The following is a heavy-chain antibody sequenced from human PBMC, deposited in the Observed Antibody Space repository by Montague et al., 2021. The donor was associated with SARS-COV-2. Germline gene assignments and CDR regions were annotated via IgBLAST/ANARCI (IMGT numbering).Heavy chain of an antibody. CDR1: GFTFSSYA. Sequence: SLRLSCSASGFTFSSYAMHWVRQAPGKGLEWVAVIPYDGSNKYYXDSVKGRFTISRDNSKNTLYLQMNSLRAEDTAVYYCAGDNYDYVWGSYRYIYWGQGTLVTVSS. CDR3: AGDNYDYVWGSYRYIY. D-gene: IGHD3-16*02. J-gene: IGHJ4*02. CDR2: IPYDGSNK. V-gene: IGHV3-30*04.